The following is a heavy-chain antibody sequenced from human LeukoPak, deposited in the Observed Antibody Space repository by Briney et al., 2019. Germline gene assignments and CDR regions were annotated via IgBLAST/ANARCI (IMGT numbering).Heavy chain of an antibody. CDR3: ARDAPYCSSTSCPPGY. CDR1: GGSISSSNW. V-gene: IGHV4-4*02. Sequence: PSETLSHTCAVSGGSISSSNWWSWVRQPPGKGLEWIGEIYHSGSTNYNPSLKSRVTISVDKSKNQFSLKLSSVTAADTAVYYCARDAPYCSSTSCPPGYWGQGTLVTVSS. CDR2: IYHSGST. D-gene: IGHD2-2*01. J-gene: IGHJ4*02.